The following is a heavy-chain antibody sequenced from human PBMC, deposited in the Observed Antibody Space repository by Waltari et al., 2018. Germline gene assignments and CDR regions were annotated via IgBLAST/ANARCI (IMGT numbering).Heavy chain of an antibody. CDR2: IIPSIGTD. V-gene: IGHV1-69*01. CDR3: GRVYGPAADRAGYYYYGMDV. CDR1: GGTISSYA. J-gene: IGHJ6*02. D-gene: IGHD2-2*01. Sequence: QVQLVQSGAEVKKPGSSVKVSCKASGGTISSYALRWVRQAPGPGLAWMGGIIPSIGTDNYEQKSQGRVTITADESTSTAYMELSSLRSEDTAAEYCGRVYGPAADRAGYYYYGMDVWGQGTTVTVSS.